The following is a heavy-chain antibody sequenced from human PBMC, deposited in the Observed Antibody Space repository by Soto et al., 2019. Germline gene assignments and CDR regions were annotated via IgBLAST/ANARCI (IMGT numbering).Heavy chain of an antibody. V-gene: IGHV1-69*13. CDR1: GGTFSSYA. J-gene: IGHJ4*02. CDR3: ASTLRDYSFHY. CDR2: IIPIFGTA. Sequence: ASVKVSCKASGGTFSSYAISWVRQAPGQGLEWMGGIIPIFGTANYAQKFQGRVTITADESTSTAYMELSSLRSEDTAVYYCASTLRDYSFHYWGQGTLVTAPQ.